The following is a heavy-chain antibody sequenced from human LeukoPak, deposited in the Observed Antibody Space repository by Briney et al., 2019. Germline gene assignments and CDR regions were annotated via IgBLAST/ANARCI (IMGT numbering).Heavy chain of an antibody. D-gene: IGHD5-12*01. CDR2: IYYSGST. J-gene: IGHJ6*02. Sequence: SETLSLTCTVSGGSISSYYRSWFRQPPGKGLEWIGYIYYSGSTNYNPSLKSRVTISVDTSKNQFSLKLSSVTAADTAVYYCARGGEWLRYYYYYGMDVWGQGTTVTVSS. CDR3: ARGGEWLRYYYYYGMDV. V-gene: IGHV4-59*01. CDR1: GGSISSYY.